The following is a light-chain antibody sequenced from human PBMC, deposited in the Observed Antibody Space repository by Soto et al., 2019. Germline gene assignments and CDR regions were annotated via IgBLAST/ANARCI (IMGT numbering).Light chain of an antibody. J-gene: IGLJ3*02. V-gene: IGLV2-14*01. CDR2: EVS. CDR3: TSHTASSTWV. Sequence: QSVLTQPASVSGSSGQSITISCTGTSSDVGYDNYVSWFQKHPGKAPKLMIYEVSRRPSGVSNRFSGSKSANTASLTISGLQAEDEADYYCTSHTASSTWVFGGGTKLTVL. CDR1: SSDVGYDNY.